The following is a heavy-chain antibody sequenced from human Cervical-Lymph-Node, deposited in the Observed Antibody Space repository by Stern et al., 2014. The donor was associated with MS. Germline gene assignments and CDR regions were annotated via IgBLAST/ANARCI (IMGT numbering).Heavy chain of an antibody. V-gene: IGHV3-21*01. CDR2: ISSSSSDT. CDR1: GFTFSSYS. Sequence: VQLAESGAGLVKPGASLKLSCAASGFTFSSYSINWVRQAPGQGLEWVSSISSSSSDTYYADSVKGRFTIPRDNTKNPPSLQMNRLRAEDTAVYCCARDYDGSCLTYFEYWGQGTLVTVSS. J-gene: IGHJ4*02. D-gene: IGHD2-15*01. CDR3: ARDYDGSCLTYFEY.